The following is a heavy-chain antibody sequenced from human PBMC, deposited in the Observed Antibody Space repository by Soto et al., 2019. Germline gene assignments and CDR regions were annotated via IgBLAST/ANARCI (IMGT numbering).Heavy chain of an antibody. J-gene: IGHJ4*02. CDR3: HGYGY. V-gene: IGHV3-53*01. D-gene: IGHD5-12*01. CDR2: IYTGGTT. Sequence: EVQLVESGGGLIQPGGSLRLSCVVGKFTVSSNNDMSWVRQAPGKGLEWVSVIYTGGTTYYADSVKGRFTISRDNSKNTLYLQMNSLRAEDTAVYYCHGYGYWGQGTLVTVSS. CDR1: KFTVSSNN.